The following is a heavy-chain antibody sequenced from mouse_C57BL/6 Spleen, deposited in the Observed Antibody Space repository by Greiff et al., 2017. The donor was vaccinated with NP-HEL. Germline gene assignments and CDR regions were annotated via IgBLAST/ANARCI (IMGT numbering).Heavy chain of an antibody. CDR3: ARHGDGSNYVFDY. D-gene: IGHD2-5*01. Sequence: QVQLKESGPGLVAPSQSLSITCTVSGFSLTSYAVHWVRQPPGKGLEWLVVIWSDGSTTYNSALKSRLSISKDNSKSQVFLKMNSLQTDDTAMYYCARHGDGSNYVFDYWGQGTTLTVSS. J-gene: IGHJ2*01. CDR1: GFSLTSYA. CDR2: IWSDGST. V-gene: IGHV2-6-1*01.